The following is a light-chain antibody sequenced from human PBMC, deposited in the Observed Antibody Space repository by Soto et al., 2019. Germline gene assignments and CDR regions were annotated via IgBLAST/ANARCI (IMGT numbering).Light chain of an antibody. CDR3: QQSYITPLT. Sequence: DIQMTQSPSSLSASVGDRVTITCRASRNIGSYLNWYQQKPGKTPQVLIYAASNLRSGVPSRFSGSGSGTEFTLTFNSLQPEDSATYYCQQSYITPLTFGGGTKVDIK. V-gene: IGKV1-39*01. CDR1: RNIGSY. J-gene: IGKJ4*01. CDR2: AAS.